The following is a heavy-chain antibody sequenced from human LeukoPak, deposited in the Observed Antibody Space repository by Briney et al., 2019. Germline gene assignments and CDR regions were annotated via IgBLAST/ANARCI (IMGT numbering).Heavy chain of an antibody. CDR2: ISGSGGST. J-gene: IGHJ4*02. V-gene: IGHV3-23*01. Sequence: GGSLRLSCAASGFTVSSNYMSWVRQAPGKGLEWVSAISGSGGSTYYADSVKGRFTISRDTSKSTLYLQMNSLRAEDTAVYYCAKRSGDSYYLDSWGQGTLVTVSS. D-gene: IGHD2-15*01. CDR3: AKRSGDSYYLDS. CDR1: GFTVSSNY.